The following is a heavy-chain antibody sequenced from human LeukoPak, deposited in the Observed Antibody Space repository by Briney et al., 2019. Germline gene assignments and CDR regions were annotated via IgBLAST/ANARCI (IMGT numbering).Heavy chain of an antibody. CDR3: AKGWDYYVDY. Sequence: GGSLRLSCAASGFTFSSYGMHWVRQAPGKGLEWVAFIRYDGSNKDYAESVKGRFTTSRDNTKNTLYLQVNTLRPEDTAVYYCAKGWDYYVDYWGQGTLVTVSS. CDR2: IRYDGSNK. J-gene: IGHJ4*02. V-gene: IGHV3-30*02. D-gene: IGHD1-26*01. CDR1: GFTFSSYG.